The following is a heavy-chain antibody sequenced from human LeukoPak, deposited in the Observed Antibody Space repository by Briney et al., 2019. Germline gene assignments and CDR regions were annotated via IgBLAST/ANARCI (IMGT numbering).Heavy chain of an antibody. Sequence: GSLRLSCAASGFTFSNAWMSWVRQAPGKGLEWIGYIYYSGSTNYNPSLKSRVTISVDTSKNQFSLKLSSVTAADAAVYYCARVRSDYGADAFDIWGQGTMVTVSS. CDR3: ARVRSDYGADAFDI. D-gene: IGHD4-17*01. J-gene: IGHJ3*02. V-gene: IGHV4-59*01. CDR1: GFTFSNAW. CDR2: IYYSGST.